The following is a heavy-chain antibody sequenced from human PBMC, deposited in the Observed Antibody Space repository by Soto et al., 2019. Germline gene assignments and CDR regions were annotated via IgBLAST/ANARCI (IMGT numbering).Heavy chain of an antibody. CDR3: ARDAAAVAPSGDSYYYGMDV. CDR2: IYHSGST. V-gene: IGHV4-4*02. Sequence: SETLSLTCAVSGGSISSSNWWSWVRQPPGKGLEWIGEIYHSGSTNYNPSLKSRVTISVDKSKNQFSLKLSSVTAADTAVYYCARDAAAVAPSGDSYYYGMDVWGQGTRATVAS. J-gene: IGHJ6*02. CDR1: GGSISSSNW. D-gene: IGHD6-19*01.